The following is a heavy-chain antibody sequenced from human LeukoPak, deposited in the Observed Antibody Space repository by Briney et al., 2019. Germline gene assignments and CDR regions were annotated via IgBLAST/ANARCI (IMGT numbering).Heavy chain of an antibody. D-gene: IGHD5-24*01. V-gene: IGHV3-48*03. CDR2: ISSSGSTI. CDR3: AKSGYNRFDY. Sequence: GGSLRLSCAASGFTFSSYEMNWVRQAPGKGLEWVSYISSSGSTIYYANSVKGRFTISRDNAKNSLYLQMNSLRAEDTAVYYCAKSGYNRFDYWGQGTLVTVSS. CDR1: GFTFSSYE. J-gene: IGHJ4*02.